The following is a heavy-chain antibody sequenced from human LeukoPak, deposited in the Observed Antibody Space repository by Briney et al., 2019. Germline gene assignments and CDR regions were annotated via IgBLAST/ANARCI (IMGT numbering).Heavy chain of an antibody. CDR3: ARAGHNSNSGGYDF. CDR2: IDPDTGDT. J-gene: IGHJ4*02. D-gene: IGHD3-22*01. Sequence: GASVKVSCKSSGYTFIDHYLHRVRQAPGQGVESLGWIDPDTGDTNYPQKFQGRVTMTRDTSSRTAYMELNRLRSDDTAVYYCARAGHNSNSGGYDFWGLGALVTVSS. V-gene: IGHV1-2*02. CDR1: GYTFIDHY.